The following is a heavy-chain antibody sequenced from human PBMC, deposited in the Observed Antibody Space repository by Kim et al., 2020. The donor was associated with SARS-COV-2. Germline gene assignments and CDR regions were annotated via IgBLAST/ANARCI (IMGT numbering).Heavy chain of an antibody. J-gene: IGHJ6*02. CDR1: GFTVSSNY. Sequence: GGSLRLSCAASGFTVSSNYMSWVRQAPGKGLEWVSVIYSGGSTYYADSVKGRFTISRDNSKNTLYLQMNSLRAEDTAVYYCARDPRYSSGWYDSVGYYYGMDVWGQGTTVTVSS. CDR2: IYSGGST. CDR3: ARDPRYSSGWYDSVGYYYGMDV. V-gene: IGHV3-66*02. D-gene: IGHD6-19*01.